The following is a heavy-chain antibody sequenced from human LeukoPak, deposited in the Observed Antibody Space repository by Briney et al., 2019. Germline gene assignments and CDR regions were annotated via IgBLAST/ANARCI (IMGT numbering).Heavy chain of an antibody. V-gene: IGHV1-18*01. D-gene: IGHD3-22*01. CDR2: ISAYNGNT. J-gene: IGHJ4*02. CDR3: ARDWAYDSSGYSDY. Sequence: GASVKVSCKASGYTFTSYGISWVRQAPGQGLEWMGWISAYNGNTNYAQKLQGRVTMTTDTSTSTAYMELRSLRSDDTAVYYCARDWAYDSSGYSDYWGQGTLVTVSS. CDR1: GYTFTSYG.